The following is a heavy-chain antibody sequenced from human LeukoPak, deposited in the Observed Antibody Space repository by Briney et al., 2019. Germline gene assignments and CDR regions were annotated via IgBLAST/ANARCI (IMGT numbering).Heavy chain of an antibody. V-gene: IGHV1-69*13. D-gene: IGHD3-22*01. CDR2: IIPIFGTA. CDR3: ARPQYDSSSDAFDI. Sequence: SVKVSCKASGGTFSSYAISWVRQAPGQGLEWMGGIIPIFGTANYAQKFQGRVTITADESTSTAYMELSSLRSEDTAVYYCARPQYDSSSDAFDIWGQGTMVTVSS. CDR1: GGTFSSYA. J-gene: IGHJ3*02.